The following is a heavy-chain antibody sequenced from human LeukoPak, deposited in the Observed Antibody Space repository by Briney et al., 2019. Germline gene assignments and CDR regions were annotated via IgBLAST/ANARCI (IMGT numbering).Heavy chain of an antibody. CDR2: INPNSGDT. J-gene: IGHJ4*02. CDR1: GYTFTGYH. V-gene: IGHV1-2*02. Sequence: SSVKVSCKASGYTFTGYHMHWVRQAPGQGLEWMGWINPNSGDTHYAQKFQGRVTMTRDTYISTAYMEPRRLRSDDTAMYYCARSLWSQSRIPTYWGQGTLVTVSS. CDR3: ARSLWSQSRIPTY. D-gene: IGHD2-21*01.